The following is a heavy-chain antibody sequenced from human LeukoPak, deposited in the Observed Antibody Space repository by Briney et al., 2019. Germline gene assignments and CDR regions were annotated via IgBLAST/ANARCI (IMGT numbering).Heavy chain of an antibody. V-gene: IGHV3-66*01. CDR3: ASGSSSWYIYFDY. CDR2: IYSGCST. J-gene: IGHJ4*02. CDR1: GFTFSSNY. D-gene: IGHD6-13*01. Sequence: TGGSLRLSCAASGFTFSSNYMRWVRQAPGKGLEGGSIIYSGCSTYYAASVQGRFTISRDNSKNTLYLQINSLRAEDTAVYYCASGSSSWYIYFDYWGQGTLVTVSS.